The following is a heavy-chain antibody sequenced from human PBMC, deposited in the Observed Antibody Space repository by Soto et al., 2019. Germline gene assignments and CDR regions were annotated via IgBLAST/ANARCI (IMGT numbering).Heavy chain of an antibody. CDR1: GGTFSSYA. D-gene: IGHD3-3*01. V-gene: IGHV1-69*13. Sequence: SVKVSCKASGGTFSSYAISWVRQAPGQGLEWMGGIIPIFGTANYAQKFQGRVTITADESTSTAYMELSSLRSEDTAVYYCARGRITILDGGYGMDVWGQGTTVTVSS. CDR2: IIPIFGTA. CDR3: ARGRITILDGGYGMDV. J-gene: IGHJ6*02.